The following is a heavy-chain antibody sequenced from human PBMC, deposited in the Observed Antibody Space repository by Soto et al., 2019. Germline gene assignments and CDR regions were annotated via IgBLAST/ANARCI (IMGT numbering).Heavy chain of an antibody. CDR3: AKALEYVPEDAFDI. CDR2: ISGSGGST. J-gene: IGHJ3*02. D-gene: IGHD2-2*01. Sequence: GKGLEWVSAISGSGGSTYYADSVKGRFTISRDNSKNTLYLQMNSLRAEDTAVYYCAKALEYVPEDAFDIWGQGTMVTVSS. V-gene: IGHV3-23*01.